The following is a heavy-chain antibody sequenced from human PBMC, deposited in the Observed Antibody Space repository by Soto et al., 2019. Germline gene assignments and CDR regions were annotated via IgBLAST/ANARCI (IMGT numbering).Heavy chain of an antibody. CDR3: AREGSYSAYNFAHGIQLWSFDF. D-gene: IGHD5-12*01. CDR2: IFSSGST. V-gene: IGHV4-4*07. Sequence: DTLSLTCTVSGGSINTFYWSWVRQPAGKGLEWIGRIFSSGSTSFNPSLESRVAMSVDTSKNHFSLNLSSVTAADMAVYYCAREGSYSAYNFAHGIQLWSFDFWGQGALVTVSS. CDR1: GGSINTFY. J-gene: IGHJ4*02.